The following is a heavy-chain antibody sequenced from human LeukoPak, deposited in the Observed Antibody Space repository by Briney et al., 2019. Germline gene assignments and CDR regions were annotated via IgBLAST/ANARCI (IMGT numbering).Heavy chain of an antibody. D-gene: IGHD3-10*01. CDR3: ARGPVRGVILGYYMDV. CDR2: IIPIFGTA. CDR1: GGTFSSYA. J-gene: IGHJ6*03. Sequence: SVKVSCKASGGTFSSYAISWVRQAPGQGLEWMGGIIPIFGTANYAQKFRGRVRITADKSTRTAYMELSSLRSEDTAVYYCARGPVRGVILGYYMDVWGKGTTVTVSS. V-gene: IGHV1-69*06.